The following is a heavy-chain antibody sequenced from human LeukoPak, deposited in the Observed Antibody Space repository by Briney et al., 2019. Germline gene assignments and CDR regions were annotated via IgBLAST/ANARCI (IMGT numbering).Heavy chain of an antibody. CDR2: INTNTGNP. V-gene: IGHV7-4-1*02. Sequence: GASVKVSCKASGYTFTSYAMNWVRQAPGQGLEWMGWINTNTGNPTYAQGFTGRFVFSLDTSVSTAYLQISSLKAEDTAVYYCARVDYAPVADPLFDYWGQGTLVTVSS. CDR1: GYTFTSYA. D-gene: IGHD3-16*01. CDR3: ARVDYAPVADPLFDY. J-gene: IGHJ4*02.